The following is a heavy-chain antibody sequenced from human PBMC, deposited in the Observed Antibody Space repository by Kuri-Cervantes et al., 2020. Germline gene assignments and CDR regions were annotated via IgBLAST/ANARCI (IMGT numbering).Heavy chain of an antibody. Sequence: AEVKVSCKASGDTFTSCAMHWVRQAPGQRLEWMGWINAGNGNTKYSQKFQGRVTITRDTSASTASMELISLRSEDTAVYYCARVFGEQYYYGSVSPAYGMAVGGQGTMFTVSS. D-gene: IGHD3-10*01. V-gene: IGHV1-3*01. CDR3: ARVFGEQYYYGSVSPAYGMAV. CDR2: INAGNGNT. CDR1: GDTFTSCA. J-gene: IGHJ6*02.